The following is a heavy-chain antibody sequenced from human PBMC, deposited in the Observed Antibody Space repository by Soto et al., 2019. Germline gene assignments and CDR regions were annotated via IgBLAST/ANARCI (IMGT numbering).Heavy chain of an antibody. CDR1: GYDFATYW. CDR3: GRHYQSGDYIYYYYGMDV. D-gene: IGHD3-3*01. Sequence: PGESLKISCKASGYDFATYWIGWGLQIPWKGLEWIGIIYPSDSETRYSPSFQGQVTISVDKSSSTAYLQWSSLTASDTAMSYCGRHYQSGDYIYYYYGMDVWVQGTAVTVTS. CDR2: IYPSDSET. V-gene: IGHV5-51*01. J-gene: IGHJ6*01.